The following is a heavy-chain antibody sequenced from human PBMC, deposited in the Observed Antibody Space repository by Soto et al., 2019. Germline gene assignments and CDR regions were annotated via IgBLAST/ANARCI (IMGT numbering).Heavy chain of an antibody. CDR3: ARGLIALGGTVSH. J-gene: IGHJ4*02. D-gene: IGHD1-26*01. V-gene: IGHV4-34*01. CDR2: INPSGST. Sequence: QVQLQQWGAGLLKPSETLSLTCGVTGGSFNGYFWTWIRQPPGKGLEWLGQINPSGSTNDNPSLKSRVIMSVDTSKNRVSLNLLSVTAADTAVDYCARGLIALGGTVSHWGRGTLVTVSS. CDR1: GGSFNGYF.